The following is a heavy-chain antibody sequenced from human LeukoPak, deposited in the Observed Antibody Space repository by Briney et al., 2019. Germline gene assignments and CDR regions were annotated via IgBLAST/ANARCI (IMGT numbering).Heavy chain of an antibody. CDR3: TTEYYDYVWGSYPYYFDY. D-gene: IGHD3-16*02. CDR1: GFTFSNAW. V-gene: IGHV3-15*01. J-gene: IGHJ4*02. CDR2: IKSKTDGGTT. Sequence: GGSLRLSRAASGFTFSNAWMSWVRQAPGEGLEWVGRIKSKTDGGTTDYAAPVKGRFTISRDDSKNTLYLQMSSLKTEDTAVYYCTTEYYDYVWGSYPYYFDYWGQGTLVTVSS.